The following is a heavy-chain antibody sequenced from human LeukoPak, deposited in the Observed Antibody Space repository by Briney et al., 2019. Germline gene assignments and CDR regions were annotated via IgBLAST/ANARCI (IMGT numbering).Heavy chain of an antibody. V-gene: IGHV3-21*01. J-gene: IGHJ3*02. D-gene: IGHD2-15*01. Sequence: GGSLRLSCAASGFTFSSYSMNWVRQAPGKGLEWVSSISSSSSYIYYADSVKGRFTISRDNAKNSLCLQMNSLRAEDTAVYYCARAGGVYAFDIWGQGTMVTVSS. CDR1: GFTFSSYS. CDR2: ISSSSSYI. CDR3: ARAGGVYAFDI.